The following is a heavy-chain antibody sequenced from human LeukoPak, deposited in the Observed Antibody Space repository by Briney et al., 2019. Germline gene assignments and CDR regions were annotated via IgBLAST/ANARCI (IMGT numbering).Heavy chain of an antibody. CDR3: ARELGGLDAFDI. Sequence: GGSLRLSCAGSGFTFSAYSMNWVRQAPGKGLEWVSSISSSSRHKYYVDSVKGRFTISRDDAENSLYLQMNSLRAEDTAVYYCARELGGLDAFDIWGQGTMVTVSS. D-gene: IGHD2-15*01. V-gene: IGHV3-21*06. J-gene: IGHJ3*02. CDR2: ISSSSRHK. CDR1: GFTFSAYS.